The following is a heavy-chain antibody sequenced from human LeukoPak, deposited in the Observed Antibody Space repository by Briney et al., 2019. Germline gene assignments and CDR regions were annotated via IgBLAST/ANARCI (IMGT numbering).Heavy chain of an antibody. CDR3: VRDPHIVVVPAARVYYFDY. CDR2: ISSRSSYYI. J-gene: IGHJ4*02. CDR1: GSTFNTYS. Sequence: GGSRRYSSAAAGSTFNTYSMNWVRQAPGKGLEWVSSISSRSSYYIYYADSVKGRFTISRDNAKNSLYLQMDSLRAEDTAVYYCVRDPHIVVVPAARVYYFDYWGQGTLVTVSS. V-gene: IGHV3-21*01. D-gene: IGHD2-2*01.